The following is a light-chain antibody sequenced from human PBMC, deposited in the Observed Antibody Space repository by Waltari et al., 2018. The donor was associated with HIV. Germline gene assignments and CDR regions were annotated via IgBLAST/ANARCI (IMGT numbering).Light chain of an antibody. CDR2: KDT. CDR3: QSGDSSGTYWV. CDR1: ALPKQF. J-gene: IGLJ3*02. V-gene: IGLV3-25*03. Sequence: SYEVTQPPSVSVSPGQTATITCSGDALPKQFAYWYQQKPGQAPTLVIYKDTERPSGIPERFSGSSSGTIVTLTSSGVQAEDEADYYCQSGDSSGTYWVFGGGTKLTV.